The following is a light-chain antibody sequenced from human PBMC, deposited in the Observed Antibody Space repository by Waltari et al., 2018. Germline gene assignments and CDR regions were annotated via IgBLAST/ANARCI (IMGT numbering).Light chain of an antibody. Sequence: EIVMTQSPASLSLSPGERATLSCRASQSVTTNLAWYQQKPGQAPRLPIYGASTRAAGIPVRFSGSGSGTEFTLTVSGLQSEDFAIYYCQQYNDWPPWTFGQGTKVEIK. V-gene: IGKV3-15*01. CDR3: QQYNDWPPWT. J-gene: IGKJ1*01. CDR1: QSVTTN. CDR2: GAS.